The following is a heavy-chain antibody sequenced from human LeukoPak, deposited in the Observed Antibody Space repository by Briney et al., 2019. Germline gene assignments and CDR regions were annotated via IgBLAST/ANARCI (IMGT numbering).Heavy chain of an antibody. CDR2: IIPIFGTA. CDR1: GGTFSSYA. CDR3: ARRYYDFWSGYFEPYYYYGMDV. D-gene: IGHD3-3*01. J-gene: IGHJ6*02. V-gene: IGHV1-69*05. Sequence: SVKVSCKASGGTFSSYAISWVRQAPGQGLEWMGGIIPIFGTANYAQKLQGRVTMTTDTSTSTAYMELRSLRSDDTAVYYCARRYYDFWSGYFEPYYYYGMDVWGQGTTVTVSS.